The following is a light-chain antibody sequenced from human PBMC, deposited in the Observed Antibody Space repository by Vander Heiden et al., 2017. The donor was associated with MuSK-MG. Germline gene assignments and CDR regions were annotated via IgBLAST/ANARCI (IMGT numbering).Light chain of an antibody. CDR1: SLRSYY. V-gene: IGLV3-19*01. Sequence: SSELTQDPAVSVALGQTVRITCQGDSLRSYYASWYQQKPGQAPVLVIYGKNNRPSGIPDRFSGSSSGNTASFTITGAQAEDEADYYCNSRDSSGNHYVFGTGTKLTVL. J-gene: IGLJ1*01. CDR2: GKN. CDR3: NSRDSSGNHYV.